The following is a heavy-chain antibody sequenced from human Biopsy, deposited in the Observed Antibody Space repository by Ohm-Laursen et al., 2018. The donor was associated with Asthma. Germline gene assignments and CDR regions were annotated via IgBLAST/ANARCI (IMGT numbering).Heavy chain of an antibody. CDR1: GGTLNNYA. D-gene: IGHD4-17*01. V-gene: IGHV1-69*01. J-gene: IGHJ6*02. CDR3: VTSGGDYGYFGLDV. Sequence: SSVKVSCKSSGGTLNNYAINWVRQAPGQGLEWMGGISPIFGTSNYAQKFQGRVTFTADESTTTAYMELSSLRSEDTAVYYCVTSGGDYGYFGLDVWGQGTTVTVSS. CDR2: ISPIFGTS.